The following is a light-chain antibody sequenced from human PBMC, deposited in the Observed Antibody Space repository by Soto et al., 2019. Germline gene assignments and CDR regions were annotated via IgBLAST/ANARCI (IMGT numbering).Light chain of an antibody. CDR3: HQFGYSPRT. J-gene: IGKJ1*01. CDR1: QTVNSDY. V-gene: IGKV3-20*01. CDR2: ATS. Sequence: EIVVTQSPGTLSLSPGERATLSCRASQTVNSDYLAWFQQRPGQAPRLLIFATSRRATDIPDRFSGSGSGTDFTLAIRRLEPEDFAVYYCHQFGYSPRTFGQGTKVDIK.